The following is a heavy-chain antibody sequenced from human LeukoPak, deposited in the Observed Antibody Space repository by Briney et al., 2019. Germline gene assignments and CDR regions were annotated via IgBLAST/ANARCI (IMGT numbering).Heavy chain of an antibody. J-gene: IGHJ4*02. CDR2: KNPNSGNT. Sequence: ASVKVSCKASGYTFTSYDINWVRQATGQGLEWMGWKNPNSGNTGYAQKFQGRVTMTRNTSISTAYMELSSLRSEDTAVYYCARAPLRYFDWLFPFDYWGQGTLVTVSS. CDR3: ARAPLRYFDWLFPFDY. D-gene: IGHD3-9*01. CDR1: GYTFTSYD. V-gene: IGHV1-8*01.